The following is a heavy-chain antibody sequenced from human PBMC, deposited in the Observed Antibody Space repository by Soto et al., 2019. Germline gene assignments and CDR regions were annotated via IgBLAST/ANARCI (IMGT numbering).Heavy chain of an antibody. CDR2: ISGSGGNT. J-gene: IGHJ4*02. CDR3: AKDPHSSGWYYFDY. Sequence: GGSLRLSCAASGFTFSSYAMSWVRQAPGKGLEWVSVISGSGGNTYYADSVKGRFTISRDNSKNTLYLQMNSLRAEDTAVYYCAKDPHSSGWYYFDYWGQGTLVTVSS. D-gene: IGHD6-19*01. V-gene: IGHV3-23*01. CDR1: GFTFSSYA.